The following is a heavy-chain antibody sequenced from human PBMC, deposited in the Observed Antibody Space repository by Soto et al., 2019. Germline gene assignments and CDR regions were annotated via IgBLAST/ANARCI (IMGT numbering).Heavy chain of an antibody. CDR1: GFTFSSYW. D-gene: IGHD2-15*01. J-gene: IGHJ4*02. Sequence: EVQLVESGGGLVQPGGSLRLSCAASGFTFSSYWMNWVRQAPGKGLEWVANIKQDGSERFYVDSVKGRFTISRDNSKNSLYLQMKSLRAEDTAVYYCARDLGRWSDFDYWGQGILVTVSP. V-gene: IGHV3-7*03. CDR3: ARDLGRWSDFDY. CDR2: IKQDGSER.